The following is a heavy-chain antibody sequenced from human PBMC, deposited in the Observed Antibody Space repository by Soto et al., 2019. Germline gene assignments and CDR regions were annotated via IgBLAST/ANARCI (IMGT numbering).Heavy chain of an antibody. CDR2: INAPGETK. CDR1: GFTFSNYG. J-gene: IGHJ4*02. V-gene: IGHV3-48*04. D-gene: IGHD2-21*01. Sequence: EVQLVESGGGLVQPGGSLRLSCAASGFTFSNYGMNWARQAPGRGLEWVTHINAPGETKSYSDSVKGRFTISRDDAKNSLYLQMNSLTADDTAIYYCARDHEGINDFDYGGQGTLVTVSS. CDR3: ARDHEGINDFDY.